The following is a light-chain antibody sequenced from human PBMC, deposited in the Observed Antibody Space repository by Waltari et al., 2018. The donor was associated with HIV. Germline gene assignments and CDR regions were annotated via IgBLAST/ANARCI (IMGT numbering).Light chain of an antibody. Sequence: QSILTQPPSVSAAPGQNVSISCSGNSSNICNHYVSWYQQFPGTAPKLLIYENEKRPSGIPDRFSGSKSGSSATLDITGLHTADEADYHCRTWDRSLRIFGGGTRLTVL. CDR1: SSNICNHY. CDR3: RTWDRSLRI. J-gene: IGLJ2*01. V-gene: IGLV1-51*02. CDR2: ENE.